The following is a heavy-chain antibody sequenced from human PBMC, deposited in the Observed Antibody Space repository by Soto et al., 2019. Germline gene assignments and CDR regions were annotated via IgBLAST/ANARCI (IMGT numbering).Heavy chain of an antibody. CDR1: GGSISSGGYS. J-gene: IGHJ5*02. D-gene: IGHD4-17*01. V-gene: IGHV4-30-2*01. Sequence: SETLSLTCAVSGGSISSGGYSWSRIRQRPGKGLEWIGYIYHSGSTYYNPSLKSRVTISVDRSKNQFSLKLSSVTAADTAVYYCALAPTAGWFDPWGQGTLVTVSS. CDR2: IYHSGST. CDR3: ALAPTAGWFDP.